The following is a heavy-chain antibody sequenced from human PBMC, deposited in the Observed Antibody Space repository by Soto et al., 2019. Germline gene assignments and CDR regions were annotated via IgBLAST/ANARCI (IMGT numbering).Heavy chain of an antibody. Sequence: EVQLVESGGGLVQPGGSLRLSCAASGFTFSNYWMYWVRQAPGKGLEWVSRINSDGSVSTYADSVKGRLTISRDNVKNTLYLQMDSLRAEDTAVYYCARGDCVGGRCYSLAGSFYYYMDAWGKGTTVTV. CDR3: ARGDCVGGRCYSLAGSFYYYMDA. CDR2: INSDGSVS. D-gene: IGHD2-15*01. V-gene: IGHV3-74*03. CDR1: GFTFSNYW. J-gene: IGHJ6*03.